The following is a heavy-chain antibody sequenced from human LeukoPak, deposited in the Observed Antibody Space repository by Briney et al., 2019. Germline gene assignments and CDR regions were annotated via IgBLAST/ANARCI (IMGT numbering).Heavy chain of an antibody. V-gene: IGHV3-30*03. CDR3: ASSPIPSSGYYYYYYYMDV. CDR1: GFTFSSYG. J-gene: IGHJ6*03. Sequence: PGRSLRLSCAASGFTFSSYGMHWVRQAPGKGLEWVAVISYDGSNKYYADSVKGRFTISRDNSKNTLYLQMNSLRAEDTAVYYCASSPIPSSGYYYYYYYMDVWDKGTTVTVSS. CDR2: ISYDGSNK.